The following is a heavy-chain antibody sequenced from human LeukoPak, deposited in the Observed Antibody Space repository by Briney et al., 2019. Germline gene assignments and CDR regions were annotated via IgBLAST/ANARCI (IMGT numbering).Heavy chain of an antibody. J-gene: IGHJ4*02. CDR1: GFTFSSYG. Sequence: GGSLRLSCAASGFTFSSYGMHWVRQAPGKGLVWVSRINSDGSSTSYADSVKGRFTISRDNAKNTLYLQMNSLRAEDTAVYYCARESGSYGEYYFDYWGQGTLVTVSS. CDR3: ARESGSYGEYYFDY. V-gene: IGHV3-74*01. D-gene: IGHD1-26*01. CDR2: INSDGSST.